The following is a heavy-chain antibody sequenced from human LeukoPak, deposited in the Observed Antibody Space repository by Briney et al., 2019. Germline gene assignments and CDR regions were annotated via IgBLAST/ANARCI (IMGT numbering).Heavy chain of an antibody. D-gene: IGHD5-12*01. CDR3: AKVATYESHWDY. Sequence: GGSLRLSCAAPGFTFSSYGMHWVRQAPGKGLEWVAFIRYDGSNKYYADSVKGRFTISRDNSKNTLYLQMNSLRAEDTAVYYCAKVATYESHWDYWGQGTLVTVSS. CDR1: GFTFSSYG. V-gene: IGHV3-30*02. CDR2: IRYDGSNK. J-gene: IGHJ4*02.